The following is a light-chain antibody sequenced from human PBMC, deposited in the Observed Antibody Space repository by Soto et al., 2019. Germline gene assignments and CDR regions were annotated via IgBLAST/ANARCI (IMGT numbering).Light chain of an antibody. CDR3: CSYAGTFHVL. J-gene: IGLJ2*01. CDR1: SSDIGAYDY. CDR2: GVN. V-gene: IGLV2-11*01. Sequence: QSALSQPHSVSGSPGQSVTISCTGTSSDIGAYDYVSWYQQHPGKAPKPMIYGVNKRPSGVSDRFSGSKSGNTASLTISGLQAEDEADYYCCSYAGTFHVLFGGGTKVTVL.